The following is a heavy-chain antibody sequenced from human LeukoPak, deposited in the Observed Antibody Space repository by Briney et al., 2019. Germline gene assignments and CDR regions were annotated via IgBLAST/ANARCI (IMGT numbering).Heavy chain of an antibody. CDR3: ARDPHYYDILTGLYYFDY. J-gene: IGHJ4*02. Sequence: SETLSLTCTVSGGSLSTYYWSWIRQPPGKGLEWIGYIYYSGSTNYNPSLKSRVTISVDTSKNQFSLRLSSVIAADTAVYYCARDPHYYDILTGLYYFDYWGQGTLVTVSS. V-gene: IGHV4-59*01. CDR2: IYYSGST. D-gene: IGHD3-9*01. CDR1: GGSLSTYY.